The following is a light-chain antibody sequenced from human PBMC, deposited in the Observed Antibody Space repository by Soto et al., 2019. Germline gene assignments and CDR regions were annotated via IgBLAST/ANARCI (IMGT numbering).Light chain of an antibody. CDR1: QSISSW. J-gene: IGKJ2*01. V-gene: IGKV1-5*03. CDR2: KAS. Sequence: DIQMTQSPSTLSASVGDRVTITCRASQSISSWLAWYQQKPGKAPKLLIYKASSLESGLPSRFRGTCAGTELTLTISSVPPDDLATYYCQQYNSYSYTFGHGTKLEIK. CDR3: QQYNSYSYT.